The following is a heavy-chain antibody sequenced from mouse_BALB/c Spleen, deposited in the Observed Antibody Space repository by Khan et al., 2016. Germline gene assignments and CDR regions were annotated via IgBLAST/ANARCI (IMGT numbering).Heavy chain of an antibody. CDR1: GFTFSNYW. Sequence: QLEESGGGLVQPGGSMKLSCVASGFTFSNYWMNWVRQSPEKGLEWVAEIRLKSNNYATHYAESVKGWFTISRDETKSSVYLQMNNLRAEDTGSYYCTKLDYYYAIDYWGQGTSVTISS. CDR2: IRLKSNNYAT. J-gene: IGHJ4*01. D-gene: IGHD2-13*01. CDR3: TKLDYYYAIDY. V-gene: IGHV6-6*02.